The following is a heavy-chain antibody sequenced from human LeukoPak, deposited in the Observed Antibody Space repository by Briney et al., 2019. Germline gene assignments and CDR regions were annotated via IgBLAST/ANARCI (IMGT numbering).Heavy chain of an antibody. D-gene: IGHD2-15*01. CDR3: ARADRLHGGPYLIGP. J-gene: IGHJ5*02. Sequence: ASVKVSCKTSVYIFTDYYMHWVRQAPGQGLVWMGWINTNSGGTSSAQKFQGRVTMTRDTSITTVYMEVNWLTSDDTAIYYCARADRLHGGPYLIGPWGQGTLVTVSS. V-gene: IGHV1-2*02. CDR1: VYIFTDYY. CDR2: INTNSGGT.